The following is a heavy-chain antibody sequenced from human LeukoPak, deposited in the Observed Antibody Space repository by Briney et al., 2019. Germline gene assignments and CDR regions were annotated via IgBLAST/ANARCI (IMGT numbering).Heavy chain of an antibody. Sequence: SETLSLTCTVSGGSISSYYWSWIRQPPGKGLEWIGYIYYSGSTNYNPSLKSRVTISVDTSKNQFSLKLSSVTAVDTAVYYCARGFLAGYYYDSSGYYGAFDIWGQGTMVTVSS. D-gene: IGHD3-22*01. CDR2: IYYSGST. CDR3: ARGFLAGYYYDSSGYYGAFDI. J-gene: IGHJ3*02. V-gene: IGHV4-59*01. CDR1: GGSISSYY.